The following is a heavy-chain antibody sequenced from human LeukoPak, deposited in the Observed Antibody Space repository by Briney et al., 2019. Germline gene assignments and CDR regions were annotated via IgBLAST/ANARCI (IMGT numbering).Heavy chain of an antibody. CDR3: ARQGSSGYYFFDY. Sequence: PSETLSLTCTVSGGSISSSIYSWGWIRQPPGKGLDWIGSIYYSGSTYYNPSLKSRVTISLDTSKNQFSLKLSSVTAADTAVFYCARQGSSGYYFFDYWGQGTLVTVSS. D-gene: IGHD3-22*01. V-gene: IGHV4-39*01. J-gene: IGHJ4*02. CDR1: GGSISSSIYS. CDR2: IYYSGST.